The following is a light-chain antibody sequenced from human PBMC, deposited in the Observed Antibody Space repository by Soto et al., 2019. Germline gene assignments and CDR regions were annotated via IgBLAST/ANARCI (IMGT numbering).Light chain of an antibody. V-gene: IGLV2-11*01. Sequence: QSALTQPRSVSGSPGQSVTISCTGTSSDVGGYNFVSWYQQYPGKAPKLIIYDVTKRPSGVPDRFSGSKSGNTASLTISGLQAEDEADYYCSSYTRSSTLIFGIGTKLTVL. J-gene: IGLJ1*01. CDR1: SSDVGGYNF. CDR3: SSYTRSSTLI. CDR2: DVT.